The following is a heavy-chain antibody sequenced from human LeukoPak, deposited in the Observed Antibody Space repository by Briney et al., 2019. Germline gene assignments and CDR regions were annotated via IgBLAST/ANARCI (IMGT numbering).Heavy chain of an antibody. Sequence: HPGGSLRLSCAASGFTFSDYAMHWVRQAPGKGLERAAVISADGTGKDYADSVKGRFTISRDNSMNTLYLQMSSLRAEDTAVYYCARETTGFMDYWGQGTLVTVSS. V-gene: IGHV3-30-3*01. CDR1: GFTFSDYA. CDR3: ARETTGFMDY. J-gene: IGHJ4*02. CDR2: ISADGTGK. D-gene: IGHD1-14*01.